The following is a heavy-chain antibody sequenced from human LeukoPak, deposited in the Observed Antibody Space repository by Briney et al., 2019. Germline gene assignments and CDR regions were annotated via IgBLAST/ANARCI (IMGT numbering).Heavy chain of an antibody. CDR1: GGSISSYY. CDR2: IYYSGST. V-gene: IGHV4-59*01. CDR3: ARAVEMVTVPDDAFDI. D-gene: IGHD5-24*01. J-gene: IGHJ3*02. Sequence: PSETLSLTCTVSGGSISSYYWSWIRQPPGKGLEWIGYIYYSGSTNYNPSLKSRVTISVDTSKNQFSLKLSSVTAADTAVYYCARAVEMVTVPDDAFDIWGQGTMVTVSS.